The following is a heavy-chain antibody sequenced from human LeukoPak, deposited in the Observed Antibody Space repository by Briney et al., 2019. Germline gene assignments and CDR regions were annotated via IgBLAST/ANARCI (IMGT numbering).Heavy chain of an antibody. J-gene: IGHJ3*02. V-gene: IGHV1-8*03. CDR1: GYTFTSYD. CDR2: MNPNSGNT. Sequence: ASVKVSCKASGYTFTSYDINWVRQATGQGLEWMGWMNPNSGNTGYAQKFQGRVTITRNTSISTAYMELSSLRSEDTAVYYCARPDYYDHNAFDIWGQGTMVTVSS. D-gene: IGHD3-22*01. CDR3: ARPDYYDHNAFDI.